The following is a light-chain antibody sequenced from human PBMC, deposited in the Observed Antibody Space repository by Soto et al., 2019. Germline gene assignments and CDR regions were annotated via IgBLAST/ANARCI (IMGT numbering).Light chain of an antibody. J-gene: IGKJ2*01. CDR1: QSVSFY. CDR2: GAS. Sequence: IQMTQSPSSLSASVGDRVTITCRASQSVSFYLNWYHQKPGKAPKVLIYGASSLQSGAPSRFSGSGSGTDFTLTISSLQPEDFATYYCQQSYRTPYTFGQGTKLEIK. CDR3: QQSYRTPYT. V-gene: IGKV1-39*01.